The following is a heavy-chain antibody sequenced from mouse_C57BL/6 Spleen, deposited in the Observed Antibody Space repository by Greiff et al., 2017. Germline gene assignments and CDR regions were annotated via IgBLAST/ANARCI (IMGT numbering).Heavy chain of an antibody. J-gene: IGHJ1*03. V-gene: IGHV1-52*01. CDR2: IDPSDSET. CDR1: GYTFTSYW. CDR3: ARDSSGYDWYFDV. D-gene: IGHD3-2*02. Sequence: QVQLKQPGAELVRPGSSVKLSCKASGYTFTSYWMHWVKQRPIQGLEWIGNIDPSDSETHYNQKFKDKATLTVDKSSSTAYMQLSSLTSEDSAVYYCARDSSGYDWYFDVWGTGTTVTVSS.